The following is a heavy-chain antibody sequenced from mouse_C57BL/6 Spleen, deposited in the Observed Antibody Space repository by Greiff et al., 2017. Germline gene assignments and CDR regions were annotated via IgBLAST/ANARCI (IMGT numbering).Heavy chain of an antibody. Sequence: QVQLQQSGAELVKPGASVKISCKASGYAFSSYWMNWVKQRPGKGLEWIGQIYPGDGDTNYNGKFKGKATLTADKSSSTAYMQLSSLTSEDSAVYFGARGGNYECYAMDYWGQGTSVTVSS. CDR2: IYPGDGDT. CDR1: GYAFSSYW. D-gene: IGHD2-1*01. J-gene: IGHJ4*01. V-gene: IGHV1-80*01. CDR3: ARGGNYECYAMDY.